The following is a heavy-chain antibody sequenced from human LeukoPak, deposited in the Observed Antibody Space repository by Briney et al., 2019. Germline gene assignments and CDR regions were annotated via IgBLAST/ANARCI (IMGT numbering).Heavy chain of an antibody. J-gene: IGHJ4*02. CDR2: IWYDGSNK. V-gene: IGHV3-33*01. D-gene: IGHD6-13*01. CDR1: GFTFSDYG. CDR3: ATNLRVSY. Sequence: GGTLRLSCAASGFTFSDYGMHWVRQAPGKGLEWVAVIWYDGSNKYYADSVKGRFTISRDNSKNTLSLQMNSLRAEDTAVYYCATNLRVSYWGQGTLVTVSS.